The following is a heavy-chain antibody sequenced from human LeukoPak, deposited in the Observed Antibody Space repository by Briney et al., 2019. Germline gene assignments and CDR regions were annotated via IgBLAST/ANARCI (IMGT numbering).Heavy chain of an antibody. J-gene: IGHJ4*02. CDR3: ARDAFNGNSYTVYYSDA. D-gene: IGHD1-26*01. Sequence: WESLRLSCAASGFTFSTYSMNWVRQAPGKGLEWVSSISCSRSKIYYADSVEGRFTISRDNAKNSLYLQMNSLRDEDTAVYYCARDAFNGNSYTVYYSDAWGQRTLATPSA. CDR1: GFTFSTYS. CDR2: ISCSRSKI. V-gene: IGHV3-48*02.